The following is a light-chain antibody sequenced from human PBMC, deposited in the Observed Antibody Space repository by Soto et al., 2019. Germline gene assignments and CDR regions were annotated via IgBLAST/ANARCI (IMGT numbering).Light chain of an antibody. J-gene: IGKJ1*01. CDR3: QHYKT. CDR1: QDIGTW. V-gene: IGKV1-5*01. Sequence: DIQMTQSPSTLSAYVGDRVTITCRASQDIGTWLAWYQQKPGKAPKLLIYDASSFESGVPSRFSGSGSGTEFSLTINSLQPDDFATYYCQHYKTFGQGTKVEIK. CDR2: DAS.